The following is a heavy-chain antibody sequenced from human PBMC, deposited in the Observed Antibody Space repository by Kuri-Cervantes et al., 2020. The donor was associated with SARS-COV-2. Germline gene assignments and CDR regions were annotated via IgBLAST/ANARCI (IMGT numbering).Heavy chain of an antibody. J-gene: IGHJ4*02. V-gene: IGHV1-24*01. CDR2: FDPEDGET. CDR1: GYTLTELS. Sequence: ASVKVSCKVSGYTLTELSMHWVRQAPGKGLEWMGGFDPEDGETIYAQKFQGRVTMTEDTPTDTAYMELSSLRSEDTAVYYCATAGTTAMALFDYWGQGTLVTVSS. CDR3: ATAGTTAMALFDY. D-gene: IGHD5-18*01.